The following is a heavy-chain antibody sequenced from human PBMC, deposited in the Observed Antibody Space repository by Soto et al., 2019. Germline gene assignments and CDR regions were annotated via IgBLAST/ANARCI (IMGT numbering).Heavy chain of an antibody. CDR2: IIPIFGTT. CDR3: ARDRTDSGYYTNWLDP. CDR1: GGTFGSDA. Sequence: ASVKVSCKASGGTFGSDAITWVRQAPGQGLEWGGRIIPIFGTTNYAQNLQGRVTISADKSTLTSYMELHSLTSDDTALYYCARDRTDSGYYTNWLDPWGQGTQVTVSS. J-gene: IGHJ5*02. V-gene: IGHV1-69*06. D-gene: IGHD3-22*01.